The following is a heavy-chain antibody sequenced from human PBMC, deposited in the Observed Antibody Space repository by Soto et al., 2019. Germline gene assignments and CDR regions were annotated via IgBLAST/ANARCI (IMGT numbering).Heavy chain of an antibody. CDR1: GFTFSSYA. J-gene: IGHJ4*02. D-gene: IGHD6-19*01. V-gene: IGHV3-23*01. CDR2: ISGSGGST. Sequence: PGGSLRLSCAASGFTFSSYAMSWVRQAPGKGLEWVSAISGSGGSTYYADSVKGRFTISRDNSKNTLYLQMNSLRAEDTAVYYCAKGIVAGTSKVSGIDYWGQRAPVTVSS. CDR3: AKGIVAGTSKVSGIDY.